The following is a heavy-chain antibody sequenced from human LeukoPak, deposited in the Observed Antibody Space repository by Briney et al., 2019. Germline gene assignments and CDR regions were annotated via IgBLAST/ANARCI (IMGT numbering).Heavy chain of an antibody. CDR3: AKGGTTVTTGLFDY. Sequence: GGSLRLSCAASGFTFSSYGMHWVRQAPGKGLEWVAFIRYDGSNKYYAASVKGRFTISRDNSKNTLYLQMNSLRAEDTAVYYCAKGGTTVTTGLFDYWGQGTLVTVSS. D-gene: IGHD4-17*01. CDR2: IRYDGSNK. V-gene: IGHV3-30*02. CDR1: GFTFSSYG. J-gene: IGHJ4*02.